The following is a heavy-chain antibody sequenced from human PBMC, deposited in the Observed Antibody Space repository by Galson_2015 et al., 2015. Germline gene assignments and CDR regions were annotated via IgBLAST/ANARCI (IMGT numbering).Heavy chain of an antibody. CDR1: GYSFTSYW. Sequence: QSGAEVKKPGESLKISCKGSGYSFTSYWIGWVRQMPGKGLEWMGIIYPGDSDTRYSPSFQGQVTISADKSISTAYLQWSSLKASDTAMYYCARGYYDFWSGYYGVNWFDPWGQGTLVTVSS. D-gene: IGHD3-3*01. V-gene: IGHV5-51*01. J-gene: IGHJ5*02. CDR2: IYPGDSDT. CDR3: ARGYYDFWSGYYGVNWFDP.